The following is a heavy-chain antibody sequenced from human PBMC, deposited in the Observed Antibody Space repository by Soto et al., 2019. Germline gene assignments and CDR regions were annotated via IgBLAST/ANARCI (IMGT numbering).Heavy chain of an antibody. CDR1: GFSVSTSGVG. CDR2: IYWADDK. CDR3: AYGDYVGNWFDL. J-gene: IGHJ5*02. Sequence: QITLKESGPTLVKPTQTLTLTCTFSGFSVSTSGVGVGWIRQPPGKDLEWLALIYWADDKRYSPSLKSRLTIAKDTSRSQVVLTMTNMDPVDTATYYCAYGDYVGNWFDLWGQGTLVTVSS. V-gene: IGHV2-5*02. D-gene: IGHD4-17*01.